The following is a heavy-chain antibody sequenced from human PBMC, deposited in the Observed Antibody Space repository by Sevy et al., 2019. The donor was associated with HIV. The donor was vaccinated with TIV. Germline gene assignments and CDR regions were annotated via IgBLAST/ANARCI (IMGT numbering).Heavy chain of an antibody. J-gene: IGHJ4*02. CDR1: GFSFSGYS. V-gene: IGHV3-48*02. CDR2: ISSSSSTI. D-gene: IGHD3-22*01. Sequence: GGSLRLSCAASGFSFSGYSMNWVRQAPGKGLEWVSYISSSSSTIYYADSVKGRFTISRENAKNSLYLQMNSLRDEDTAVYYCARHPYYDSSGYVDYWGQGTLVTVSS. CDR3: ARHPYYDSSGYVDY.